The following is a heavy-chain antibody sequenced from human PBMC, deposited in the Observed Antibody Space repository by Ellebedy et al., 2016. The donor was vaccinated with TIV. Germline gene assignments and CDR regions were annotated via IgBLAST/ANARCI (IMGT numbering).Heavy chain of an antibody. D-gene: IGHD6-13*01. Sequence: GGSLRLXXAASGSTFSSYSMNWVRQAPGKGLEWVSYISSSSSTIYYADSVKGRFTISRDNAKNSLYLQMNSLRDEDTAVYYCARDRGAAADPFFDYWGQGTLVTVSS. V-gene: IGHV3-48*02. CDR1: GSTFSSYS. J-gene: IGHJ4*02. CDR3: ARDRGAAADPFFDY. CDR2: ISSSSSTI.